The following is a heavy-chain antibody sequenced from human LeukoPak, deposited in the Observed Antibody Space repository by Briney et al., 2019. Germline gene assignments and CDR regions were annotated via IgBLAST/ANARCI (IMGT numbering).Heavy chain of an antibody. Sequence: GGSLRLSCAASGFTFSAYWMSWVRQAPGKGLEWVAHVKGDGSEKYSVDSVKGRFTISRDNAKSSLYLQMNSLRAEDTALYYCARGGFGYVYFDYWGQGSLVTVSS. V-gene: IGHV3-7*01. CDR3: ARGGFGYVYFDY. D-gene: IGHD2-8*01. CDR1: GFTFSAYW. CDR2: VKGDGSEK. J-gene: IGHJ4*02.